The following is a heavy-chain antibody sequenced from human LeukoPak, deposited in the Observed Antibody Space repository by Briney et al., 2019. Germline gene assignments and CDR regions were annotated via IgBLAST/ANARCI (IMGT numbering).Heavy chain of an antibody. J-gene: IGHJ4*02. CDR1: GFTFSSYG. V-gene: IGHV4-34*01. CDR3: ARRGSSSWYWGGYFDY. CDR2: INHRGST. Sequence: GTLRLSCAASGFTFSSYGMSWVRQAPGKGREWIGEINHRGSTNYNPSLKSRVTISVDTSKNQFSLKLSSVTAADTAVYYCARRGSSSWYWGGYFDYWGQGTLVTVSS. D-gene: IGHD6-13*01.